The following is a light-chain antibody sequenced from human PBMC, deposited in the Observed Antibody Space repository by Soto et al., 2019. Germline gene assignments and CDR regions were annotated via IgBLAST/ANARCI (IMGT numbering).Light chain of an antibody. CDR3: QQYNSYSQT. CDR1: QSISSW. V-gene: IGKV1-5*03. CDR2: KAS. J-gene: IGKJ1*01. Sequence: DIKMNQSPSTLSASVGDRVTITCRASQSISSWLAWYQQKPGKAPKLLIYKASSLESGVPSRFSGSGSGTEFTLTISSLQPDDFAAYYCQQYNSYSQTFGQGAKVDIK.